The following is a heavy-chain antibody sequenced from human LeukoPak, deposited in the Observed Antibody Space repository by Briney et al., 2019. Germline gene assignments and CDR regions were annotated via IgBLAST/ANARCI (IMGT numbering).Heavy chain of an antibody. J-gene: IGHJ4*02. CDR3: AKDMITFGGVIATFDY. Sequence: GGSLRLSCAASGFTFSSYAMSWVRQAPGKGLEWVSAISGSGGSTYYADSVKGRSTISRDNSKNTLYLQMNSLRAEDTAVYYCAKDMITFGGVIATFDYWGQGTLVTVSS. D-gene: IGHD3-16*02. CDR1: GFTFSSYA. CDR2: ISGSGGST. V-gene: IGHV3-23*01.